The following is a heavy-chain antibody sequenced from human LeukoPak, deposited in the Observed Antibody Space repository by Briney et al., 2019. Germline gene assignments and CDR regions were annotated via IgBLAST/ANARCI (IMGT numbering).Heavy chain of an antibody. CDR2: IYYSGST. CDR1: GGSISSYY. J-gene: IGHJ5*02. V-gene: IGHV4-59*08. D-gene: IGHD6-13*01. Sequence: SETLSLTCTVSGGSISSYYWSWIRQPPGKGLEWIGYIYYSGSTNYNPSLKSRVTMSVDTSKNQFSLKLSSVTAADTAVYYCARSSSWYAWFDPWGQGTLVTVSS. CDR3: ARSSSWYAWFDP.